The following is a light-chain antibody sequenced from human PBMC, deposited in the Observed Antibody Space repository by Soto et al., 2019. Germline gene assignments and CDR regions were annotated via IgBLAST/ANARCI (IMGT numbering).Light chain of an antibody. V-gene: IGKV3-20*01. J-gene: IGKJ2*01. CDR3: QQYGRSPLMYT. CDR2: GAS. Sequence: EIVLTQSPGTLSLSPGERATLSCRASQSVNSNFLAWYQQKPGQAPRLLIYGASTRAAGVPDRFSGSGSGTDFTLTITRLEPEDFAMCYCQQYGRSPLMYTFGQGTKLGVK. CDR1: QSVNSNF.